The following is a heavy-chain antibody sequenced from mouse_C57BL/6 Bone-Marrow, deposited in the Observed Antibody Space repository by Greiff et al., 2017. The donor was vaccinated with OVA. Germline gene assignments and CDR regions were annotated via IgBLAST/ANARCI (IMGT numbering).Heavy chain of an antibody. Sequence: EVQGVESGGGLVKPGGSLKLSCAASGFTFSSYAMSWVRQTPEKRLEWVATISDGGSYTYYPDNVKGRFTISRDNAKNNLYLQMSHLKSEDTAMYYCARPITTVVAPLAMDYWGQGTSVTVSS. CDR2: ISDGGSYT. J-gene: IGHJ4*01. D-gene: IGHD1-1*01. CDR3: ARPITTVVAPLAMDY. CDR1: GFTFSSYA. V-gene: IGHV5-4*01.